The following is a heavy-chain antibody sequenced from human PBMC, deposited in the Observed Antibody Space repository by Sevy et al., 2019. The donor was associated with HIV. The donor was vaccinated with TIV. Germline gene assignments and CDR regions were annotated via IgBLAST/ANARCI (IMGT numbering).Heavy chain of an antibody. J-gene: IGHJ4*02. CDR1: GGSISSYC. CDR3: ARELVYYYDSSGYRGFDY. CDR2: IYTSGST. D-gene: IGHD3-22*01. V-gene: IGHV4-4*07. Sequence: SETLSLTCTVSGGSISSYCWSWIRQPAGKGLEWIGRIYTSGSTNYNPSLKSRVTMSVDTSKNQFSLKLSSVTAADTAVYYCARELVYYYDSSGYRGFDYWGQGTLVTVSS.